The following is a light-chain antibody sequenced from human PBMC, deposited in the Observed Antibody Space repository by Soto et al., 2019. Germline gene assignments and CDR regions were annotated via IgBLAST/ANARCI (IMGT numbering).Light chain of an antibody. CDR2: GAS. CDR3: QQYGSSPPKYT. CDR1: QSVSSSY. J-gene: IGKJ2*01. Sequence: EIVLTQSPGTLSLSPGERATLSCRASQSVSSSYVAWYQQKPGQAPRLLISGASIRATGIPDRFSGSGSGTDFTLTISRLGPEDFAVYYCQQYGSSPPKYTFGQGTKLEIK. V-gene: IGKV3-20*01.